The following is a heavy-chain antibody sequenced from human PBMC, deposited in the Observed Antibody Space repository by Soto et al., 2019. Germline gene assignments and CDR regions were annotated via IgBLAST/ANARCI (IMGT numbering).Heavy chain of an antibody. J-gene: IGHJ4*02. CDR1: GFTFSSYA. CDR3: AKHPQFSSGWYMGY. D-gene: IGHD6-19*01. CDR2: NSGSGGST. V-gene: IGHV3-23*01. Sequence: EVQLLESGGGLVQPGGSLRLSCAASGFTFSSYAMSWVRQAPGKGLEWVSANSGSGGSTYYADSVKGRFTISRDNSKNTLYLQMNSLRAEDTAVYYCAKHPQFSSGWYMGYWGQGTLVTVSS.